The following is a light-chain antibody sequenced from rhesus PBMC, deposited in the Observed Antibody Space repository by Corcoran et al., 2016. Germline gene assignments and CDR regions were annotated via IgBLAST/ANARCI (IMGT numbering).Light chain of an antibody. CDR3: QHNYGTPPWT. J-gene: IGKJ1*01. V-gene: IGKV1-74*01. CDR2: KAS. CDR1: ENVNNY. Sequence: DIQMTQSPSSLSASVGDRVTITCRTSENVNNYLNWYQQKPGKAPKLLIYKASTLQSGVPLRFSGSGSGTDYTFPISSLQSEDVATYYCQHNYGTPPWTFGQGTKVEIK.